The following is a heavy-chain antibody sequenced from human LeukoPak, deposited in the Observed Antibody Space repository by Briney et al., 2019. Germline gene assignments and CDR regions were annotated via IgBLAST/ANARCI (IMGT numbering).Heavy chain of an antibody. CDR1: GGSISSSSYY. CDR3: ARLRIAAAVYYYYYMDV. J-gene: IGHJ6*03. D-gene: IGHD6-13*01. V-gene: IGHV4-39*01. Sequence: SETLSLTCTVSGGSISSSSYYWGWIRQPPGKGLEWIGSIYYSGSTYYNPSLKSRVTISVDTSKNQFSPKLSSVTAADTAVYYCARLRIAAAVYYYYYMDVWGKGTTVTISS. CDR2: IYYSGST.